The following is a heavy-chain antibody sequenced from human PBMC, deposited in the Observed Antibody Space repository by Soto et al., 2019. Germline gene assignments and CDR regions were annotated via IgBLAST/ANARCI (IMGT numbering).Heavy chain of an antibody. CDR2: IYSSGST. V-gene: IGHV4-61*01. Sequence: QVQLQESGPGLVKPSETLSLTCIVSGGSVSSGNYYWNWIRQPPGKGLEWIGYIYSSGSTKYSPSLRSPVTIPVDTFKNQCSLNLRSVTAADTAVYYCSRSYHSSGYYYYAMDVWGQGTTVTVSS. CDR1: GGSVSSGNYY. J-gene: IGHJ6*02. D-gene: IGHD3-22*01. CDR3: SRSYHSSGYYYYAMDV.